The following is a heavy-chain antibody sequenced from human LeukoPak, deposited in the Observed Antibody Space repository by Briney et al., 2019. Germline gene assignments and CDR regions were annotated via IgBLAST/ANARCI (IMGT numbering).Heavy chain of an antibody. CDR1: GFSLSGYW. Sequence: PGGSLRLSCAASGFSLSGYWINWVRQAPGKGLEWVANIKQDGSEKYYVDSVKGRFTISRDNAKNTVYLQMTSLRAEDTAVYYCAGAVAAAGSYGGQGPLGAVSS. V-gene: IGHV3-7*04. J-gene: IGHJ4*02. D-gene: IGHD6-13*01. CDR2: IKQDGSEK. CDR3: AGAVAAAGSY.